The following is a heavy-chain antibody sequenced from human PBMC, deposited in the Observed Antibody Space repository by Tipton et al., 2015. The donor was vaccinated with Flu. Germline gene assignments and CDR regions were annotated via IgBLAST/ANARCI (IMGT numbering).Heavy chain of an antibody. D-gene: IGHD1-14*01. CDR3: ATDR. CDR2: SSRNGDET. J-gene: IGHJ3*01. Sequence: VQLVQSGGGLIKPGGSLRLSCAASGFSFNNAWMNWVRQAPGKGPEWVSISSRNGDETHYVDSVKGRFTISRDNSKNMVYLQMNSLRVEDTAVYYCATDRWGPRTRVTVSS. CDR1: GFSFNNAW. V-gene: IGHV3-23*04.